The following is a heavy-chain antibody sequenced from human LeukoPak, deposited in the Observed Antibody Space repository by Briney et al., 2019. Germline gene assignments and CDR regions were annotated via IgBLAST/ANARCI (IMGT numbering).Heavy chain of an antibody. J-gene: IGHJ4*02. V-gene: IGHV3-23*01. CDR3: AKDLKVAVAGTGFDY. CDR1: GFSFSSDI. D-gene: IGHD6-19*01. Sequence: GGSLRLSCAASGFSFSSDIMSWVRQAPGKGLEWVSAISGSGGSTYYADSVKGRFTISRDNSKNTLYLQMNSLRAEDTAVYYCAKDLKVAVAGTGFDYWGQGTLVTVSS. CDR2: ISGSGGST.